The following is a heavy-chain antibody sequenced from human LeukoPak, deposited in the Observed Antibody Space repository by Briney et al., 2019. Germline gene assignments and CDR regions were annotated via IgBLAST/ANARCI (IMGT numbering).Heavy chain of an antibody. J-gene: IGHJ6*04. Sequence: GGSLRLSCEASGFTLSNNWMHWVRQAPGKGLVWVSHINGAGSSTSTSYADSVKGRFTLSRDNAKNTLYLQMNSLRVEDTAVYYCARDVAYGMDVWGKGTTVTVSS. D-gene: IGHD2-15*01. CDR1: GFTLSNNW. CDR3: ARDVAYGMDV. CDR2: INGAGSST. V-gene: IGHV3-74*01.